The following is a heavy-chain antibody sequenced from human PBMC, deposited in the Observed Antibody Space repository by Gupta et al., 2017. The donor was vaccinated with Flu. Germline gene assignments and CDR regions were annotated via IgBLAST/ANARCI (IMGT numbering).Heavy chain of an antibody. V-gene: IGHV4-4*02. CDR1: GASIIPSNW. Sequence: QFQPLESCPRLVKPSGTLSLTCAVSGASIIPSNWWTWVRQPPGKGLEWIGEIYHSGNTDYSPSLKSRVTISVEKSRNQFSLTLTSVTAADTAVYYCVRDAANIVVVPADVDPSFAGRPYGLDVWGQGTTVTVSS. J-gene: IGHJ6*02. CDR3: VRDAANIVVVPADVDPSFAGRPYGLDV. D-gene: IGHD2-2*01. CDR2: IYHSGNT.